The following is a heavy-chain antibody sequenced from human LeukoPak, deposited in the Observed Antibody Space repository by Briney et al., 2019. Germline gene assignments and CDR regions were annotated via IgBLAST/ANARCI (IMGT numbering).Heavy chain of an antibody. CDR1: GFTFSSYA. J-gene: IGHJ4*02. V-gene: IGHV3-30-3*01. D-gene: IGHD4-17*01. CDR3: ARDHYGAIRSSSYFDY. Sequence: GGSLRLSCAASGFTFSSYAMHWVRQAPGKGLEWVAVISYDGSNKYYADSVKGRFTISRDNSKNTLYLQMNSLRAEDTAVYYCARDHYGAIRSSSYFDYWDQGTLVTVSS. CDR2: ISYDGSNK.